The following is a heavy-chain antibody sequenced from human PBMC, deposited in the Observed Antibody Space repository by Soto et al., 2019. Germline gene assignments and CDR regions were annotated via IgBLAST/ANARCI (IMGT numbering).Heavy chain of an antibody. Sequence: QMQLVQSGAEVKKTGSSVTVSCKALGNTFTYRYLHWVRQAPGQALEWMGWITPFSGDVHYAQKFQNRVTITRDMSINTAYMQMSSLRSEDTAMYFCAGGGAGSGPFTWELPDHWGQGTLVTVSS. CDR1: GNTFTYRY. CDR3: AGGGAGSGPFTWELPDH. D-gene: IGHD1-26*01. V-gene: IGHV1-45*02. J-gene: IGHJ4*02. CDR2: ITPFSGDV.